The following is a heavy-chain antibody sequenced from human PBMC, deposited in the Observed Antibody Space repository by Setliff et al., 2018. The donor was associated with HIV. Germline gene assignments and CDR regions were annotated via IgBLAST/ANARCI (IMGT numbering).Heavy chain of an antibody. J-gene: IGHJ4*02. V-gene: IGHV4-4*07. CDR1: DGSISNYY. CDR3: ARGLPQGYTYGPYFDY. Sequence: PSETLSLTCTVSDGSISNYYWNWIRQPAGKGLEWIGRIFTSGTTNYNPSLRSRVTISVDTSKNQFSLRLSSVTAADTAVYYCARGLPQGYTYGPYFDYWGQGTLVTVSS. CDR2: IFTSGTT. D-gene: IGHD5-18*01.